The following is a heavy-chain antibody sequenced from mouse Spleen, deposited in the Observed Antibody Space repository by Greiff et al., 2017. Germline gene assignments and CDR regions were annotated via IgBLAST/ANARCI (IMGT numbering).Heavy chain of an antibody. CDR3: ARETTMRDAMDY. J-gene: IGHJ4*01. D-gene: IGHD1-1*01. V-gene: IGHV1-76*01. CDR2: IYPGSGNT. Sequence: QVQLKESGAELVRPGASVKLSCKASGYTFTDYYINWVKQRPGQGLEWIARIYPGSGNTYYNEKFKGKATLTAEKSSSTAYMQLSSLTSEDSAVYFCARETTMRDAMDYWGQGTSVTVSS. CDR1: GYTFTDYY.